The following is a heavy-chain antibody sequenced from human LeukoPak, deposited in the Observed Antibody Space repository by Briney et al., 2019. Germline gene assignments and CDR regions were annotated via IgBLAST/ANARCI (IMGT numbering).Heavy chain of an antibody. CDR3: ARGIAVAGSYYFDY. D-gene: IGHD6-19*01. V-gene: IGHV4-4*07. CDR2: IYTSGST. CDR1: VGSISGYY. Sequence: SETLSLTCTVSVGSISGYYWSWIRQPAGKGLEWIGRIYTSGSTNYNPSLKSRVTMSVDTSKNQFSLKLSSVTAADTAVYYCARGIAVAGSYYFDYWGQGTLVTVSS. J-gene: IGHJ4*02.